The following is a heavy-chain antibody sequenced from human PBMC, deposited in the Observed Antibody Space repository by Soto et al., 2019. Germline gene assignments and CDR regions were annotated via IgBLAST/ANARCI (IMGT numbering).Heavy chain of an antibody. V-gene: IGHV3-23*01. CDR1: GFTFSSYA. J-gene: IGHJ4*02. CDR3: AKDDPRSVYPKVVVIRAFDY. Sequence: GGPLRLSCAASGFTFSSYAMSWVRQAPGKGLEWVSAISGSGGSTYYADSVKGRFTISRDNSKNTLYLQMNSLRAEDTAVYYCAKDDPRSVYPKVVVIRAFDYWGQGTLVTVSS. D-gene: IGHD3-22*01. CDR2: ISGSGGST.